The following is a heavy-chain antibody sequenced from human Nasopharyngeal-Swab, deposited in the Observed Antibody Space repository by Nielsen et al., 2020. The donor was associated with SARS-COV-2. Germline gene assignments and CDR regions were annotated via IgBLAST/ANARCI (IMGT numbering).Heavy chain of an antibody. Sequence: GESLKISCAASGFTSSSYGLHWVRQAPGKGLEWVAVIWYDGSNKYYADSVKGRFTISRDNSKNTLYLQMNSLRAEDTAVYYCARDYYDSSGYYYFDYWGQGTLVTVSS. J-gene: IGHJ4*02. CDR1: GFTSSSYG. D-gene: IGHD3-22*01. CDR3: ARDYYDSSGYYYFDY. V-gene: IGHV3-33*01. CDR2: IWYDGSNK.